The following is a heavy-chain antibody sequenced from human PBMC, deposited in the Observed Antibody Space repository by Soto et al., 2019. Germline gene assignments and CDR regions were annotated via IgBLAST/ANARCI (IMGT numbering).Heavy chain of an antibody. CDR1: GGTFSSYA. D-gene: IGHD1-26*01. J-gene: IGHJ4*02. CDR2: VIPIFGTA. CDR3: ARHVSGSSYYFDY. V-gene: IGHV1-69*13. Sequence: SVKVSCKASGGTFSSYAIIWVRQAPGQGLEWMGGVIPIFGTANYAQKFQGRVTITADESTSTAYMELSSLRSEDTAVYYCARHVSGSSYYFDYWGQGTLVTVS.